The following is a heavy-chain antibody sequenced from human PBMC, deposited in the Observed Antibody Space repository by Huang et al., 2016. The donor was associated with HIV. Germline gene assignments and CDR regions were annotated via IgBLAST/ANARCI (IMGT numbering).Heavy chain of an antibody. V-gene: IGHV4-39*01. Sequence: QLQLQESGPGQVKPSETLSLTCTVSGDFISSTNYYWGWIRQSPGKGLEWVGSVYQSGSTNYNPSLKRRVTLSVDTSRNQFSLRLNSGTAADTAVYYCASQHIGAAATWFWGRGTQVAVSS. CDR1: GDFISSTNYY. CDR3: ASQHIGAAATWF. J-gene: IGHJ4*02. D-gene: IGHD6-13*01. CDR2: VYQSGST.